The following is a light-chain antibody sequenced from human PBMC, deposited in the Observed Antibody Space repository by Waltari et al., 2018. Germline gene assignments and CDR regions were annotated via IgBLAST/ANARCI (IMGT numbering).Light chain of an antibody. CDR3: QQYYSTPT. J-gene: IGKJ2*01. Sequence: DIQMTQSPSSLSASVGDRVTITCRASQGISNSLAWYQQKPGKAPKLLLYAASRLESGVPSRFSGSGPGTDYTLTISSLQPEDFATYYCQQYYSTPTFGQGTKLEI. V-gene: IGKV1-NL1*01. CDR1: QGISNS. CDR2: AAS.